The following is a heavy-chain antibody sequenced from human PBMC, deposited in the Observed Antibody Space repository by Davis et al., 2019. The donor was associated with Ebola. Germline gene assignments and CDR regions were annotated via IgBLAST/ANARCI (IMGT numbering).Heavy chain of an antibody. D-gene: IGHD5-18*01. V-gene: IGHV1-3*01. CDR3: ARDPDTAMAPDAFDI. J-gene: IGHJ3*02. CDR2: INAGNGNT. CDR1: GYTFTSYA. Sequence: ASVKVSCKASGYTFTSYAMHWVRQAPGQRLEWMGWINAGNGNTKYSQKFQGRVTITRDTSASTAYMELSSLRSEDTAVYYCARDPDTAMAPDAFDIWGQGTMVTVSS.